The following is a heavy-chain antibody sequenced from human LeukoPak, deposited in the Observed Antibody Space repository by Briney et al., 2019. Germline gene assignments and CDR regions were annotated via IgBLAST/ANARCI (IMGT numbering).Heavy chain of an antibody. J-gene: IGHJ4*02. D-gene: IGHD1-26*01. Sequence: GGSLRLSCAASGFTFSSYGMHWARQAPGKGLEWVAVISYDGSNKYYADSVKGRFTISRDNSKNTLYLQMNSLRAEDTAVYYCAKAPIGGSYYFDYWGQGTLVTVSS. CDR3: AKAPIGGSYYFDY. CDR1: GFTFSSYG. V-gene: IGHV3-30*18. CDR2: ISYDGSNK.